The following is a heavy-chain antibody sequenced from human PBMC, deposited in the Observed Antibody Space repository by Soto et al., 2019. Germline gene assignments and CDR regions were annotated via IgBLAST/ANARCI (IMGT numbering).Heavy chain of an antibody. CDR1: GGSFSGYY. CDR3: ARGRGRWLQLNAFDI. Sequence: PSETLSLTCAVYGGSFSGYYWSWIRQPPGKGLEWIGEINHSGSTNYNPSLKSRVTISVDTSKNQFSLKLSSVTAADTAVYYCARGRGRWLQLNAFDIWGQGTMVIVSS. J-gene: IGHJ3*02. CDR2: INHSGST. D-gene: IGHD5-12*01. V-gene: IGHV4-34*01.